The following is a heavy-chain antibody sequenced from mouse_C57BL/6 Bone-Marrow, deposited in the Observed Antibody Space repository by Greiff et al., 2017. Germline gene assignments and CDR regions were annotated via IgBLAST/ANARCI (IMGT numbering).Heavy chain of an antibody. V-gene: IGHV1-80*01. Sequence: QVQLQQSGAELVKPGASVKISCKASGYAFRRYWMNWVKQRPGKGLGWIGQIYPGDGDTTYNGKFKGKATLTADKSSSTAYMQLSSLTSEDSAVYFCARRHYYGSSYGYCYFDVWGTGTTVTVSS. CDR1: GYAFRRYW. CDR3: ARRHYYGSSYGYCYFDV. D-gene: IGHD1-1*01. CDR2: IYPGDGDT. J-gene: IGHJ1*03.